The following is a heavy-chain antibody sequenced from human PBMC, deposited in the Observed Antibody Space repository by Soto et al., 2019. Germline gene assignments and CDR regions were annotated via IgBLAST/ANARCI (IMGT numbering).Heavy chain of an antibody. J-gene: IGHJ4*02. D-gene: IGHD1-1*01. Sequence: PSETLSLTCTVSGGSISGYYWSWIRQSPEKGLEWIGYIYYSGSTNYSPSLKSRVTMSVDTSKNQFSLKLSSVTAADTAVYYCAHYRRSTGTYYFNYWGRGALVTVSS. CDR3: AHYRRSTGTYYFNY. CDR1: GGSISGYY. CDR2: IYYSGST. V-gene: IGHV4-59*03.